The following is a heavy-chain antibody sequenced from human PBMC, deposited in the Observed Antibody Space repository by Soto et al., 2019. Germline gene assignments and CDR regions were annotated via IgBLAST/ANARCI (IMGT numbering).Heavy chain of an antibody. Sequence: GGSLRLSCAASGFTFSSYSMNWVRQAPGKGLEWVSYISSSSSTIYYADSVKGRFTISRDNAKNSLYLQMNSLRAEDTAVYYCARDIVATIQDYYYYYMDVWGKGTTVTVSS. CDR2: ISSSSSTI. J-gene: IGHJ6*03. D-gene: IGHD5-12*01. V-gene: IGHV3-48*01. CDR1: GFTFSSYS. CDR3: ARDIVATIQDYYYYYMDV.